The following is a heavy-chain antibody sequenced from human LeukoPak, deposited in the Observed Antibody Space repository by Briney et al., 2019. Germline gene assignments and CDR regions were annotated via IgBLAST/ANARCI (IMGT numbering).Heavy chain of an antibody. CDR1: GGTFSSYA. D-gene: IGHD1-14*01. CDR2: IIPIFGTA. J-gene: IGHJ6*02. CDR3: ARDPREAGRSPGYYYSGMDV. V-gene: IGHV1-69*13. Sequence: GASVNVSCKASGGTFSSYAISWVRQAPGQGLEWMGGIIPIFGTANYAQKFQGRVTITADEYTSTAYMELSSLRSEDTAVYYCARDPREAGRSPGYYYSGMDVWGQGTTVTVSS.